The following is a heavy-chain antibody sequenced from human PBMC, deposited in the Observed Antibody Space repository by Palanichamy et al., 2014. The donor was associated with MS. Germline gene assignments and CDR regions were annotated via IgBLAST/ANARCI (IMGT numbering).Heavy chain of an antibody. CDR3: ARHENRRGARAARGH. Sequence: RQLQLSGPGLVKPSETLSLTCTVSGGSVSSTSYYWGWIRQPPGKGLEWIGSIYYSGKAYYNPSLESQVTISVDTSKNQFSLQLSSVTAADTAVYYCARHENRRGARAARGHWGQGALVTVSS. CDR2: IYYSGKA. CDR1: GGSVSSTSYY. D-gene: IGHD4/OR15-4a*01. V-gene: IGHV4-39*01. J-gene: IGHJ4*02.